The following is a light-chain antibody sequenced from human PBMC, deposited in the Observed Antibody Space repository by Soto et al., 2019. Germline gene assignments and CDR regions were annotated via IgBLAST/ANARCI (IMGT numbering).Light chain of an antibody. CDR1: QGVSSS. Sequence: DIPLTQSPSFLSASVGDSVTITCRASQGVSSSLAWYQQKPGKAPKLLISAASSLQSGVPSRFSGSGSGTEFPLTISSLQPEDFATYYCQQPNTYPHTFGQGTKLEI. J-gene: IGKJ2*01. V-gene: IGKV1-9*01. CDR3: QQPNTYPHT. CDR2: AAS.